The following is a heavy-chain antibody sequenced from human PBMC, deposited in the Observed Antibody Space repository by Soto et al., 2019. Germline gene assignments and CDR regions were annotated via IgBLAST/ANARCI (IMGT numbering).Heavy chain of an antibody. CDR3: ARRGFSSDTPVDY. Sequence: PSETLSLTCAVYGGSFSDYYWSWIRQTPGKGLECIGEINHSGSTNYNPSLKSRVTISVDTSKNQFSLKLRSVTAADTAVYYCARRGFSSDTPVDYWGPGTRVTVSS. CDR1: GGSFSDYY. J-gene: IGHJ4*02. CDR2: INHSGST. D-gene: IGHD6-25*01. V-gene: IGHV4-34*01.